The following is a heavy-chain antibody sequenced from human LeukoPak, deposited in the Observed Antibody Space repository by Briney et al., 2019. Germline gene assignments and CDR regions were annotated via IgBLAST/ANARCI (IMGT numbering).Heavy chain of an antibody. V-gene: IGHV4-59*01. J-gene: IGHJ4*02. D-gene: IGHD3-3*01. Sequence: SETLSLTCTVSGGSISSYYWSWIRQPPGKRLEWIGHIYNSGSTNYNPSLKSRVTISVDTSKNQFSLKLSSVTAADTAVYYCASRSSIWSGYQDTLYYFDSWGQGTLVTVSS. CDR3: ASRSSIWSGYQDTLYYFDS. CDR1: GGSISSYY. CDR2: IYNSGST.